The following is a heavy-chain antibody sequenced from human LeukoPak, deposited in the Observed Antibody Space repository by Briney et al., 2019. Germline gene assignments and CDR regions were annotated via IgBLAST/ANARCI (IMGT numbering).Heavy chain of an antibody. J-gene: IGHJ6*03. CDR2: IYYSGST. V-gene: IGHV4-59*01. CDR3: ARHNAPDGYYYYYMDV. CDR1: GGSISSYY. Sequence: SETLSLTCTVSGGSISSYYWSWIRQPPGKGLEWIGNIYYSGSTNYNPSLKSRVTISVDTSKNQFSLKLSSVTAADTAVYYCARHNAPDGYYYYYMDVWDKGTTVTVSS. D-gene: IGHD6-13*01.